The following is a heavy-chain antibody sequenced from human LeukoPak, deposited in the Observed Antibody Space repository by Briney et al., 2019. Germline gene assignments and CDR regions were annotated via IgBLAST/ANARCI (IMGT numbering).Heavy chain of an antibody. Sequence: PGGSLRLSCAASGFTFGNDWMNWVRRAPGKGLEWVSSISSSSSYIYYADSVKGRFTISRDNTKNSLYLQMNSPRAEDTAVYYCARDHPSSPQGGAFDIWGQGTMATVSS. D-gene: IGHD6-6*01. V-gene: IGHV3-21*01. CDR3: ARDHPSSPQGGAFDI. CDR2: ISSSSSYI. J-gene: IGHJ3*02. CDR1: GFTFGNDW.